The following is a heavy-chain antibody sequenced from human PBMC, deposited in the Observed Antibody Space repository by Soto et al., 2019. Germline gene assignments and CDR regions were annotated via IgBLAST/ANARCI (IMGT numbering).Heavy chain of an antibody. CDR3: ARGYFGWLLPKDY. CDR2: ISYDGSNK. CDR1: GFTFSSYA. J-gene: IGHJ4*02. D-gene: IGHD3-9*01. Sequence: GGSLRLSCAASGFTFSSYAMHWVRQAPGKGLEWVAVISYDGSNKYYADSVEGRFTISRDNSKNTLYLQMNSLRAEDTAVYYCARGYFGWLLPKDYWGQGTLVTVSS. V-gene: IGHV3-30-3*01.